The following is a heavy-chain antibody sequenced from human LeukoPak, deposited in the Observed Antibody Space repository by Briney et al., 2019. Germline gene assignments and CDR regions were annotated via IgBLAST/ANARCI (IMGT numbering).Heavy chain of an antibody. CDR2: IYYSGST. CDR3: ARDLDYYGSGSYIY. Sequence: SETLSLTCTVSGGSISSSSYYWGWIRQPPGKGLEWIGSIYYSGSTYYNPSLKSRVTISVDTSKNQFSLKLSSVTAADTAVYYCARDLDYYGSGSYIYWGQGTLVTVSS. V-gene: IGHV4-39*07. D-gene: IGHD3-10*01. J-gene: IGHJ4*02. CDR1: GGSISSSSYY.